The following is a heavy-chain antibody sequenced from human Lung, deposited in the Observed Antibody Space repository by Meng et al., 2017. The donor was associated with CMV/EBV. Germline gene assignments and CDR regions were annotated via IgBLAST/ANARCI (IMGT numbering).Heavy chain of an antibody. CDR3: ASQDIVVVPAAIRNYYYYGIDV. CDR2: IRYDGSNK. J-gene: IGHJ6*02. Sequence: RIXCAASGFTFSSYGMHWVRQAPGKGLEWVAFIRYDGSNKYYADSVKGRFTISRDNSKNTLYLQMNSLRAEDTAVYYCASQDIVVVPAAIRNYYYYGIDVXGQGTTVTVSS. V-gene: IGHV3-30*02. D-gene: IGHD2-2*02. CDR1: GFTFSSYG.